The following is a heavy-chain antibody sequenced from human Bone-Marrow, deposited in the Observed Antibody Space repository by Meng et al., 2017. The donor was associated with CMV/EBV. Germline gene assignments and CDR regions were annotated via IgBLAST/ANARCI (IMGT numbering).Heavy chain of an antibody. V-gene: IGHV1-46*01. CDR1: GYTFTSYY. CDR2: INPSGGST. Sequence: ASVKVSCKASGYTFTSYYMHWVRQAPGQGLEWMGIINPSGGSTSYAQKFQGRVTMTRNTSISTAYMELSSLRSEDTAVYYCARGDSHDYSNYANWFDPWGQGTLVTVSS. J-gene: IGHJ5*02. CDR3: ARGDSHDYSNYANWFDP. D-gene: IGHD4-11*01.